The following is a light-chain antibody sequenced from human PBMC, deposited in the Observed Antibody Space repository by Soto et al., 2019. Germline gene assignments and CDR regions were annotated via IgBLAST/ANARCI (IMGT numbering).Light chain of an antibody. Sequence: DIQLTQSPSSLSASVGDRVTITCQASQDITNYLNWYRQKPGKAPELLIYDASNSETGVPSRFSGSGSGTDFTFTISSLQPEDIATYYCQHVDNLPYNFGQGTKLEIK. V-gene: IGKV1-33*01. J-gene: IGKJ2*01. CDR3: QHVDNLPYN. CDR1: QDITNY. CDR2: DAS.